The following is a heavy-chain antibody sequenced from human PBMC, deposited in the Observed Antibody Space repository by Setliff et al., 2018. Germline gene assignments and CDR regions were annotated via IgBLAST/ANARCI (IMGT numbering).Heavy chain of an antibody. D-gene: IGHD3-10*01. Sequence: ASVKVSCKASGYTFTSYYMHWVRQAPGQGLEWMGIINPSGGSTSYAQKFQGRVTMTRDTSTSTVYMALSSLRSEDTAVYYCARSGVGSGLLWFEKDWFDPWGQGTLVTV. CDR3: ARSGVGSGLLWFEKDWFDP. V-gene: IGHV1-46*01. CDR2: INPSGGST. CDR1: GYTFTSYY. J-gene: IGHJ5*02.